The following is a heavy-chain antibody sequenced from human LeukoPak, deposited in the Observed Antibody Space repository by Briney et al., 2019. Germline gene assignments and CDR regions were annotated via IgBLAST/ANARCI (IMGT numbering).Heavy chain of an antibody. V-gene: IGHV1-69*13. J-gene: IGHJ4*02. Sequence: ASVKVSCKASGYTFTSYGISWVRQAPGQGLEWMGGIIPIFGTANYAQKFQGRVTITADESTSTAYMELSSLRSEDTAVYYCARGEGVWDYWGQGTLVTVSS. CDR2: IIPIFGTA. D-gene: IGHD3-16*01. CDR1: GYTFTSYG. CDR3: ARGEGVWDY.